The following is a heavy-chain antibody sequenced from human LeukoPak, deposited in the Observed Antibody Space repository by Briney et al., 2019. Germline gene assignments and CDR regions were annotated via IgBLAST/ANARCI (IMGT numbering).Heavy chain of an antibody. CDR1: GFSLITSEMC. V-gene: IGHV2-70*11. D-gene: IGHD3-10*01. CDR2: IDWDDDK. Sequence: SGPALVKPTQTLTLTCTFSGFSLITSEMCVTWIRQPPGKALEWLARIDWDDDKYYSISLKTRLTISKDTSKNQVVLTMTNMDPVDTATYYCARGSGSYNPFDYWGQGTLVTVSS. J-gene: IGHJ4*02. CDR3: ARGSGSYNPFDY.